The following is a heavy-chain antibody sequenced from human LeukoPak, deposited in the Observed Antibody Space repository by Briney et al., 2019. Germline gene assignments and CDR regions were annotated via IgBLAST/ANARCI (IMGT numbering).Heavy chain of an antibody. CDR3: ARARVGDPTDY. CDR1: VFLFSRYA. D-gene: IGHD1-26*01. V-gene: IGHV3-74*01. J-gene: IGHJ4*02. Sequence: GGSLTLTCAASVFLFSRYALYWVRQATGEGLVWVPRVHGDGNNIGYADFVEGRFTISRDNAKNTLYLVMSSLRREDTAVYYCARARVGDPTDYWGQGTLVTVSS. CDR2: VHGDGNNI.